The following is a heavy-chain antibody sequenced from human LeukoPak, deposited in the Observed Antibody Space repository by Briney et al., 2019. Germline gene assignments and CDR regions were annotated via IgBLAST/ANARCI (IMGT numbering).Heavy chain of an antibody. CDR2: ISYDGSNK. D-gene: IGHD6-19*01. CDR1: GFTFSSYG. Sequence: PGGSLRLSCVASGFTFSSYGMHWVRQAPGKGLEWVAVISYDGSNKYYADSVKGRFTISRDNSKNTLYLQMNSLRAEDTAVYYCAKGVGAVAGTPQLSSLGSPEDWYFDLWGRGTLVTVSS. CDR3: AKGVGAVAGTPQLSSLGSPEDWYFDL. V-gene: IGHV3-30*18. J-gene: IGHJ2*01.